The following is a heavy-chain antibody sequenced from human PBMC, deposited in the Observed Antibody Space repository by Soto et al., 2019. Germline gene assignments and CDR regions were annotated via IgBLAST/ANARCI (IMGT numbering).Heavy chain of an antibody. D-gene: IGHD2-8*01. CDR1: GGTFSSYA. CDR3: ARVVANGAPEGGYYYYGMDV. CDR2: IIPIFDTT. V-gene: IGHV1-69*01. J-gene: IGHJ6*02. Sequence: ASVKVSCKASGGTFSSYAISWVRQAPGQGLEWMGGIIPIFDTTNYAQKFQGRVTITADEFTSTAYMELSGLRSEDTAVYYCARVVANGAPEGGYYYYGMDVWGQGTTVTVSS.